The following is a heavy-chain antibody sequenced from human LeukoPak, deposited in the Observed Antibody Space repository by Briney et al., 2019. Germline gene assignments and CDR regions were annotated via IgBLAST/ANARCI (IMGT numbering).Heavy chain of an antibody. V-gene: IGHV5-51*01. J-gene: IGHJ4*02. CDR2: IYPGDSDT. CDR1: GYSFTSYW. Sequence: GESLKISCKGSGYSFTSYWIGWVRQMPGKGLEWMGIIYPGDSDTRYSPSFQGQVTISADRSISTAYLQWSSLKASDTAMYYCARWIVVPAAHFDYWGQGTLVTVSS. CDR3: ARWIVVPAAHFDY. D-gene: IGHD2-2*01.